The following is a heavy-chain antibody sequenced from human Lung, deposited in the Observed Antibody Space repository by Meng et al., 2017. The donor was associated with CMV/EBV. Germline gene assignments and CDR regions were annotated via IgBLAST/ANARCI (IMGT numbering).Heavy chain of an antibody. D-gene: IGHD3-10*01. CDR1: GFTFSSYA. Sequence: GGSLGLXCAASGFTFSSYAMHWVRQAPGKGLEWVAVISYDGSNKYYADSVKGRFTISRDNSKNTLYLQMNSLRAEDTAVYYCARDRTAGLWFGELVYGPDLGYXGQGXLVTVSS. J-gene: IGHJ4*02. CDR2: ISYDGSNK. V-gene: IGHV3-30*04. CDR3: ARDRTAGLWFGELVYGPDLGY.